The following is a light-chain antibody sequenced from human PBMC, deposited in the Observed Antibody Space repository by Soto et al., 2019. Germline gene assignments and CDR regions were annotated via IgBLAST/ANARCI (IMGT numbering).Light chain of an antibody. CDR3: SSYTSSSTLDV. CDR2: DVS. V-gene: IGLV2-14*01. CDR1: SSDVGGYNY. J-gene: IGLJ1*01. Sequence: QPVLTQPASVSGSPGQSITISCTGTSSDVGGYNYVSWYQQHPGKAPKLMIYDVSNRPSGVSNRSSGSKSGNTASLTISGLQAEDEADYYCSSYTSSSTLDVFGTGTKVT.